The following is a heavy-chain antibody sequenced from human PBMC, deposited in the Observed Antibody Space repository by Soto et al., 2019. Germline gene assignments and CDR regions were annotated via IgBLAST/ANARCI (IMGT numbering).Heavy chain of an antibody. CDR3: AKDTRGSSSQFFDY. J-gene: IGHJ4*02. D-gene: IGHD6-6*01. CDR2: FGSGDTT. Sequence: EVQLLESGGGLVKPGGSLRLSCAASGFTFSTYAMAWVHQAPGRGLEWVSGFGSGDTTYYADSVKGRFTISRDNSKSTLYLQMNSLRAADTAIYYCAKDTRGSSSQFFDYWGQGTLVTVSS. V-gene: IGHV3-23*01. CDR1: GFTFSTYA.